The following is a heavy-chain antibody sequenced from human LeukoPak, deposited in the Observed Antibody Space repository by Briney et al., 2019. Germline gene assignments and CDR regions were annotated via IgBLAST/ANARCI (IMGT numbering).Heavy chain of an antibody. J-gene: IGHJ4*02. CDR3: ARGQSGSYRFDY. Sequence: GASVKVSCNTSGNTFTNYEINWVRQATGQGLEWLERMSPNNGNTGYAQKFQGRVTITADESTSTGYMELSSLRSEDTAVYYCARGQSGSYRFDYWGQGTLVTVSP. V-gene: IGHV1-8*01. CDR2: MSPNNGNT. CDR1: GNTFTNYE. D-gene: IGHD1-26*01.